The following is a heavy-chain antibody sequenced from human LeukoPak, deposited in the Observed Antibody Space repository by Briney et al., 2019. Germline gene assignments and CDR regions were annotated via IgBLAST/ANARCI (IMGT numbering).Heavy chain of an antibody. CDR1: GYTFTSYD. Sequence: ASVKVSCKASGYTFTSYDINWVRQAPGQGLEWMGWMNPNSGNTGYAQTFQGRVTITRNTSISTAYMELSSLRSEDTAVYYCARAHFYGDYADYYYYMDVWGKGTTVTVSS. CDR3: ARAHFYGDYADYYYYMDV. CDR2: MNPNSGNT. D-gene: IGHD4-17*01. J-gene: IGHJ6*03. V-gene: IGHV1-8*03.